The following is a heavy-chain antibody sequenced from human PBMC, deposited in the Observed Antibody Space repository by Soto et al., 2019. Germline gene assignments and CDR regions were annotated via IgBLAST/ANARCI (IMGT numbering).Heavy chain of an antibody. J-gene: IGHJ6*03. CDR3: ASVPPAADPYSSSSYMDV. Sequence: PSETLSLTCTVSGCSISSYYWSWIRQPPGKGLEWIGYIYYSGSTNYNPSLKRRVTISVDTSKNQFSLKRSSVTAADTAGYYCASVPPAADPYSSSSYMDVWGKGTTATVPS. CDR1: GCSISSYY. D-gene: IGHD2-2*01. V-gene: IGHV4-59*01. CDR2: IYYSGST.